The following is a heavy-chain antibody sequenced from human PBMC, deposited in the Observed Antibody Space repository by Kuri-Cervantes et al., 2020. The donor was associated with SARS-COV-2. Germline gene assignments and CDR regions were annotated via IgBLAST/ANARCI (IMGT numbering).Heavy chain of an antibody. Sequence: SQTLSPTCAVYGGSFSGYYWSWIRQPPGKGLEWIGEINHSGSTNYNPSLKSRVTISVDTSKNQFSLKLSSVTAADTAVYYCARVRCSGGSCYSYYWGQGTLVTVSS. CDR2: INHSGST. CDR3: ARVRCSGGSCYSYY. CDR1: GGSFSGYY. D-gene: IGHD2-15*01. V-gene: IGHV4-34*01. J-gene: IGHJ4*02.